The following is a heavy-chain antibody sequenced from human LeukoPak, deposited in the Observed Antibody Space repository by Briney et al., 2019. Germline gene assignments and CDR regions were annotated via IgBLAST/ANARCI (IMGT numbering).Heavy chain of an antibody. Sequence: PGGSLRLSCVASGFSFSNYGTHWVRQAPGKGPEWVAVISYDGNNIHYADSVRGRFTVSRDNSKNTLYLQMSSLRAEDTAVYYCAKMQWLATYAYWGQGTLVTVSS. D-gene: IGHD6-19*01. CDR1: GFSFSNYG. V-gene: IGHV3-30*18. CDR3: AKMQWLATYAY. J-gene: IGHJ4*02. CDR2: ISYDGNNI.